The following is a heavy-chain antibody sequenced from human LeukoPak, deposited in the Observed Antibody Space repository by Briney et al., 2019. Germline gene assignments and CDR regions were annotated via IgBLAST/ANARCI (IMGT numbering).Heavy chain of an antibody. D-gene: IGHD6-13*01. V-gene: IGHV4-61*02. CDR3: ARDGIAAAGRRFDP. CDR1: GGSISSSSYY. J-gene: IGHJ5*02. Sequence: PSETLSLTCTVSGGSISSSSYYWSWIRQPAGKGLEWIGRIYTSGSTNYNPSLKSRVTMSVDTSKNQFSLKLSSVTAADTAVYYCARDGIAAAGRRFDPWGQGTLVTVSS. CDR2: IYTSGST.